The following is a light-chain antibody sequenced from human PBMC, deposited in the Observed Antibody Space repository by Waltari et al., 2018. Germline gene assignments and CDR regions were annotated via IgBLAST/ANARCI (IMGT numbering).Light chain of an antibody. Sequence: DIVMILSPDPLAVPLGERGNIKCRSRQSVLHSSTNNNYLAWYQHKVGQPPKLLIYWASTRESGVPDRFSGSGSVTDFTLTISSLQAEDVGLYYCQQYYRTPQTFGQGTKV. CDR1: QSVLHSSTNNNY. V-gene: IGKV4-1*01. CDR3: QQYYRTPQT. J-gene: IGKJ1*01. CDR2: WAS.